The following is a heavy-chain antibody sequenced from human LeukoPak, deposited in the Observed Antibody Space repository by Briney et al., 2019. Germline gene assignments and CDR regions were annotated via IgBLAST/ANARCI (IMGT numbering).Heavy chain of an antibody. CDR1: GFTFSSYA. CDR3: AKGYCASATCYARFEY. CDR2: ISGSGGST. J-gene: IGHJ4*02. V-gene: IGHV3-23*01. D-gene: IGHD2-2*01. Sequence: GGSLRLSCAASGFTFSSYAMSWVRQTPGKGLEWVSLISGSGGSTYYADSVKGRFTISRDNSNNTLYLQMNSLRAEDTAVYFCAKGYCASATCYARFEYWGQGTLVTVSS.